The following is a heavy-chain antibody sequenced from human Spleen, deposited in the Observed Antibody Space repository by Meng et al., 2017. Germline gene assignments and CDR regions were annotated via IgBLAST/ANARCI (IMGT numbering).Heavy chain of an antibody. CDR1: GFSFRNAW. D-gene: IGHD5-12*01. CDR2: MKSNVDGGTV. CDR3: SRGYHSDV. V-gene: IGHV3-15*01. Sequence: GESLKISCAASGFSFRNAWMTWVRQAPGKGLEWIGRMKSNVDGGTVDYAAAVKGRFFISRDDSNSVAYLRMNSLNIDDTAVYYCSRGYHSDVWGQGTTVTVSS. J-gene: IGHJ6*02.